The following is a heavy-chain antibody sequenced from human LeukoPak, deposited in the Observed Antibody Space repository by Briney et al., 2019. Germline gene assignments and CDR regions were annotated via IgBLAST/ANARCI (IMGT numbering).Heavy chain of an antibody. Sequence: ASVKVSCKASGYTFTSYDINWVRQATGQGLEWMGWMNPNSGNTGYAQKFQGRVTMTRNTSISTAYMELSSPRSEDTAVYYCARGGDYDFWSGYRVFYYYYGMDVWGQGTTVTVSS. V-gene: IGHV1-8*01. CDR2: MNPNSGNT. CDR3: ARGGDYDFWSGYRVFYYYYGMDV. D-gene: IGHD3-3*01. J-gene: IGHJ6*02. CDR1: GYTFTSYD.